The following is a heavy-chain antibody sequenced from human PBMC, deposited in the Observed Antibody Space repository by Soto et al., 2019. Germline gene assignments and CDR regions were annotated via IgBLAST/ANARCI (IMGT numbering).Heavy chain of an antibody. CDR1: GFTVSSNY. Sequence: GGSLRLSCAASGFTVSSNYMSWVRQAPGKGLEWVSVIYSGGSTYYADSVKGRFTISRHNSKNTLYLQMNSLRAEDTAVYYCARDLQTLGTGTAYYYYYMDVWGKGTTVTVSS. D-gene: IGHD1-7*01. J-gene: IGHJ6*03. CDR3: ARDLQTLGTGTAYYYYYMDV. V-gene: IGHV3-53*04. CDR2: IYSGGST.